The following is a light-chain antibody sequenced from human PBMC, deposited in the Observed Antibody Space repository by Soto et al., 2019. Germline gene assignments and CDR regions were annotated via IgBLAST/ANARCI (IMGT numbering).Light chain of an antibody. V-gene: IGKV3-20*01. CDR2: GAT. J-gene: IGKJ1*01. CDR1: QSISRSY. CDR3: QQCGNSPWT. Sequence: EIVLTQSPGTLSLSPGERATLSCRASQSISRSYLAWYQQKPGQAPRLLIYGATSRATGIPDRFSGSGSGTDFTLTISRLESEDFAVYYCQQCGNSPWTFGQGTKVELK.